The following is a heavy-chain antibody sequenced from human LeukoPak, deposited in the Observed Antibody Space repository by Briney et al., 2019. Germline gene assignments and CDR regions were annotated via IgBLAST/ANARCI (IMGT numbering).Heavy chain of an antibody. V-gene: IGHV3-23*01. D-gene: IGHD2-8*01. CDR2: ISGSGGRT. J-gene: IGHJ2*01. CDR1: GFSFNRYA. CDR3: AQSTSMRYFFDL. Sequence: GGSLRLSCAASGFSFNRYAVAWVRQAPGKGLEWVSTISGSGGRTFFADSVKGGFTVSRDNSVFLQMNSLRAEDTALYYCAQSTSMRYFFDLWGRGTLVTVSS.